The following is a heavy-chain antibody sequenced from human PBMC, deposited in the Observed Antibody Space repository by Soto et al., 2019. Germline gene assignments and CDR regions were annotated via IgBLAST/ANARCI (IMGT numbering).Heavy chain of an antibody. CDR2: INHSGST. J-gene: IGHJ5*02. D-gene: IGHD2-8*01. V-gene: IGHV4-34*01. CDR3: ARNGDCTRPGCIVGWFDP. CDR1: CGFFSGYN. Sequence: PENLSLTCAVFCGFFSGYNCSWCRHPPGKGLEWIGEINHSGSTNYNPSLKSRVTISVDTSKNQFSLKLSSVTAADTAVYYCARNGDCTRPGCIVGWFDPWGPGTLVTVSS.